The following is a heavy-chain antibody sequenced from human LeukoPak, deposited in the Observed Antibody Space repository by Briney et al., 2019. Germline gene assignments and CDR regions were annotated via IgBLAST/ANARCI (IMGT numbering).Heavy chain of an antibody. J-gene: IGHJ4*02. CDR2: ISYDGSNK. CDR1: GFTFSSYG. CDR3: AKDLSSHFDY. D-gene: IGHD2-15*01. V-gene: IGHV3-30*18. Sequence: GRSLRLSCAASGFTFSSYGMHWVRQAPGKGLEWVAVISYDGSNKYYADSVKGRFTISRDNSKNTLHLQMNSLRAEDTAVYYCAKDLSSHFDYWGQGTLVTVSS.